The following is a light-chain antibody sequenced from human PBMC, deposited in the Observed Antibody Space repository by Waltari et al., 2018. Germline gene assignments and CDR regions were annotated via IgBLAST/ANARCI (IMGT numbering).Light chain of an antibody. CDR3: QRYNSYPIT. CDR2: EAT. V-gene: IGKV1-5*03. Sequence: TQSPSTLSASVGDRVTITCRASQSIGSWLAWYQQKPGKAPKLLIYEATSLESGVPSRFSASGSGTEFTLTISSLQPDDFATYYCQRYNSYPITFGPGTKVDI. CDR1: QSIGSW. J-gene: IGKJ3*01.